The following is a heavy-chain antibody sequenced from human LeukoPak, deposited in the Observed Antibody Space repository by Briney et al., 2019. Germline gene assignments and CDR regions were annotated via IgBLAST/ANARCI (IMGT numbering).Heavy chain of an antibody. CDR2: IYYSGST. Sequence: SETLSLTCTVSGGSISSYYWSWIRQPPGKGLEWIGYIYYSGSTNYNPSLKSRVTISVDTSKNQFSLKLSSVTAADTAVYYCARDSGVAVAWDYYYYGMDVWGQGTTVTVSS. CDR3: ARDSGVAVAWDYYYYGMDV. V-gene: IGHV4-59*01. J-gene: IGHJ6*02. CDR1: GGSISSYY. D-gene: IGHD6-19*01.